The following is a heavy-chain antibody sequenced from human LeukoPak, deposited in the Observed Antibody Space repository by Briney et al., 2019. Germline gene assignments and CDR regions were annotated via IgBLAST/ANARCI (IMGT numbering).Heavy chain of an antibody. CDR2: ISAYNGNT. CDR1: GYTFTSYG. J-gene: IGHJ4*02. D-gene: IGHD3-22*01. V-gene: IGHV1-18*01. Sequence: ASVKVSCEASGYTFTSYGISWVRQAPGQGLECMGWISAYNGNTNYAQKLQGRVTMTTDTSTSTAYMELRSLRSDDTAVYYCARALDDSSGYYYGHFDYWGQGTLVTVSS. CDR3: ARALDDSSGYYYGHFDY.